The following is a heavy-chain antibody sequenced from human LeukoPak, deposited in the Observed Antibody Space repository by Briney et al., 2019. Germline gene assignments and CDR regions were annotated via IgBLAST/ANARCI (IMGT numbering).Heavy chain of an antibody. D-gene: IGHD3-9*01. J-gene: IGHJ3*02. V-gene: IGHV4-38-2*02. Sequence: SETLSLTCAVSGYSISSGYYWGWIRQPAGKGLEWIGRIYASGNTNYNPSLKSRITLLVDTSKNQFSLRLSSVTAADTVVYYCARDFDSPMAFDIWGQGTMVTVSS. CDR3: ARDFDSPMAFDI. CDR2: IYASGNT. CDR1: GYSISSGYY.